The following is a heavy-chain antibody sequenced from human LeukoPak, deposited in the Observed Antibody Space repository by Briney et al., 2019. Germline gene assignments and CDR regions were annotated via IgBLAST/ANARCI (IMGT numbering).Heavy chain of an antibody. D-gene: IGHD3-22*01. J-gene: IGHJ4*02. CDR2: FDPEDGET. V-gene: IGHV1-24*01. CDR3: ATDLGGREYYDSSGYGGFDY. Sequence: ASVKVSCKVSGYTLTELSMHWVRQAPGKGLGWMGGFDPEDGETIYAQKFQGRVTMTEDTSTDTAYMELSSLRSEDTAVYYCATDLGGREYYDSSGYGGFDYWGQGTLVTVSS. CDR1: GYTLTELS.